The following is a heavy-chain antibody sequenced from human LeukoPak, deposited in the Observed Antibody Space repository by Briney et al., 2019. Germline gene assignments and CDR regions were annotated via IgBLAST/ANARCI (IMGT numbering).Heavy chain of an antibody. Sequence: GGSLRLSCAASGFTFSSYAMSWVRQAPGKGLEWVSAISGSGGSTYYADSVKGRFTISRDNSKNTLYLQMNSLRAEDTAVYYCAKAGGYPISPAWGTKLLDYWGQGTLVTVSS. CDR3: AKAGGYPISPAWGTKLLDY. CDR1: GFTFSSYA. J-gene: IGHJ4*02. CDR2: ISGSGGST. D-gene: IGHD1-14*01. V-gene: IGHV3-23*01.